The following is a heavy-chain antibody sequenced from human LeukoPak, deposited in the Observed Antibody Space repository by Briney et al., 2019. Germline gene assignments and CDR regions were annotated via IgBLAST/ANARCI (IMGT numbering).Heavy chain of an antibody. Sequence: RASVTVSFKASGYTFTTYDINWVRQASGQGLEWMGWMNPNSGNTGYAQKFQGRVTMTRNTSITTAYMELSSLRSDDTAVYYCARGLRREQQLLRAFDYWGQGTLVTVSS. V-gene: IGHV1-8*01. CDR3: ARGLRREQQLLRAFDY. D-gene: IGHD6-13*01. J-gene: IGHJ4*02. CDR2: MNPNSGNT. CDR1: GYTFTTYD.